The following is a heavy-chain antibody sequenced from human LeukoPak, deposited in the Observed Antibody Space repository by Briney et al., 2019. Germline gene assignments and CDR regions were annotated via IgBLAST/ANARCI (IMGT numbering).Heavy chain of an antibody. CDR1: GGSITGYY. Sequence: SETLSLTCTVSGGSITGYYWSWIRQPPGKGLEWIWYINYSGSTNYTPSLKSRVTISVDTSKNPFSLKLTSVTAADTAVYYCARVPLRDCSSTSCLRYFYMDVWGKGTTVTVSS. CDR2: INYSGST. CDR3: ARVPLRDCSSTSCLRYFYMDV. J-gene: IGHJ6*03. D-gene: IGHD2-2*01. V-gene: IGHV4-59*01.